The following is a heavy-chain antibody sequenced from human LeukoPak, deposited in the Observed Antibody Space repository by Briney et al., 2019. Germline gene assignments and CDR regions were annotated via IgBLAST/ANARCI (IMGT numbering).Heavy chain of an antibody. V-gene: IGHV3-21*01. J-gene: IGHJ4*02. CDR3: ARDGPDDIVVVPAAIRRFDY. CDR2: ISSSRSYI. D-gene: IGHD2-2*02. CDR1: VFTFSSYS. Sequence: PGGSLRLSCADSVFTFSSYSMNWVRPARGKGLEWVSSISSSRSYIYYADSVQGGFTLSRDNTKNSLYLKMNRLRDEDTAVYYCARDGPDDIVVVPAAIRRFDYWGQGTLVTVSS.